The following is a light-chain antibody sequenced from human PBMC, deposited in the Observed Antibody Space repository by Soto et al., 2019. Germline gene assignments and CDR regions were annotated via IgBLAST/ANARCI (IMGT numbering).Light chain of an antibody. V-gene: IGKV3-20*01. CDR3: QQFGSSSWT. CDR2: GAS. J-gene: IGKJ1*01. Sequence: VLTQSPGTLSLSPGEKATLSCRASQSVSSSYLAWYQQKPGQAPRLLIYGASSRATGIPDRFSGSGSGTDFTLTVSRLEPEDFAVYYCQQFGSSSWTYGQGTKVDIK. CDR1: QSVSSSY.